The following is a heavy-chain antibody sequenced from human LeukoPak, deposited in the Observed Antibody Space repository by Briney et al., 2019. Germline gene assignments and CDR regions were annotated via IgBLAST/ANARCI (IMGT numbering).Heavy chain of an antibody. D-gene: IGHD6-19*01. J-gene: IGHJ6*03. V-gene: IGHV3-23*01. CDR1: GFAFSSFA. CDR3: TKELHVAVAVADYYYFYMDV. CDR2: INGGGNTT. Sequence: GGSLRLSCAASGFAFSSFAMGWVRQSPGKGLEWLSTINGGGNTTFCSDSVKGRFTISRDNSKNTLYLHMDSLRPDDTATYYCTKELHVAVAVADYYYFYMDVWGRGTAVTVSS.